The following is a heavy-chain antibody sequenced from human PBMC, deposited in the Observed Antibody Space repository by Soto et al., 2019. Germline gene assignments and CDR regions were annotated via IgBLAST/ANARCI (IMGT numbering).Heavy chain of an antibody. D-gene: IGHD6-19*01. CDR3: AKARLDIAVAGTFDC. Sequence: SCAASGFTFSSYAMSWVRQAPGKGLEWVSAISGSGGSTYYADSVKGRFTISRDNSKNTLYLQMNSLRAEDTAVYYCAKARLDIAVAGTFDCWGQGTLVTVSS. CDR1: GFTFSSYA. V-gene: IGHV3-23*01. J-gene: IGHJ4*02. CDR2: ISGSGGST.